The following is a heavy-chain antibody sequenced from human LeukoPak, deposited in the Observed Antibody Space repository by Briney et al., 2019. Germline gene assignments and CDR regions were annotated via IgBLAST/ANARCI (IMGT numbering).Heavy chain of an antibody. CDR1: GYTFTSYG. D-gene: IGHD4-23*01. CDR2: ITPIFGAA. Sequence: SVKVSCKAFGYTFTSYGISWVRQAPGQGLEWMGEITPIFGAANYAQTFQGRVTITADESTSTVFMELSSLRSDDTAFYYCARNSRVASTSGLNYWGQGTLVTVSS. CDR3: ARNSRVASTSGLNY. J-gene: IGHJ4*02. V-gene: IGHV1-69*13.